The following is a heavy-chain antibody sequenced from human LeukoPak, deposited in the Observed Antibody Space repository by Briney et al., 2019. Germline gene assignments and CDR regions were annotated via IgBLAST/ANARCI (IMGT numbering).Heavy chain of an antibody. CDR3: ARRVVISGGSFVFDY. CDR2: TYYSGST. Sequence: SETLSLTCTVSGGSISSSSYSWGWIRQPPGKGLEWIGSTYYSGSTYYNPSLKSRVTISVDTSKNQFSLKLSSVTAADTAVYYCARRVVISGGSFVFDYWGQGTLVTVSS. D-gene: IGHD2-15*01. CDR1: GGSISSSSYS. J-gene: IGHJ4*02. V-gene: IGHV4-39*01.